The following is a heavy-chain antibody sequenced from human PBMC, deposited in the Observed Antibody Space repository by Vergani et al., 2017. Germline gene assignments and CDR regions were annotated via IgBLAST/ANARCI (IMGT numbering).Heavy chain of an antibody. CDR2: ISAYNGNT. V-gene: IGHV1-18*01. CDR1: GYTFTSYG. J-gene: IGHJ6*02. D-gene: IGHD6-13*01. CDR3: ARLYSSSWYNYYGMDV. Sequence: QVQLVQSGAEVKKPGASVKVSCKASGYTFTSYGISWVRQAPGQGLEWMGWISAYNGNTNYAQKLQGRVTMTTDISTSTAYMELRSLRSDDTAVYYCARLYSSSWYNYYGMDVWGQGTTVTVSS.